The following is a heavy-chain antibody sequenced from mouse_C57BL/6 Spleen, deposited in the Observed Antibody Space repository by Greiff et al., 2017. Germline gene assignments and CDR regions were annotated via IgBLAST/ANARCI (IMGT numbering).Heavy chain of an antibody. D-gene: IGHD1-1*01. J-gene: IGHJ3*01. CDR1: GFTFTGYW. Sequence: QVQLQQSGAGLMKPGASVKLSCAATGFTFTGYWIQWVKQRPGHGLEWIGEIFPGSGSTNYAETFKGQATFTEDTSSNTAYMQLSSLTAEDSAIYYCAGGGVYGRGAYWGQGTLVTVSA. CDR2: IFPGSGST. CDR3: AGGGVYGRGAY. V-gene: IGHV1-9*01.